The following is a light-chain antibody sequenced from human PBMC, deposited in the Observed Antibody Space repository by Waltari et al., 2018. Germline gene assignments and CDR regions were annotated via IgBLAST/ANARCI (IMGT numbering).Light chain of an antibody. V-gene: IGLV8-61*01. Sequence: QTVVTQEPSLSVSPGGTVTLTCALSSGSLSTTSYATWYQQTPGQAPRTRVYTANARSSGVPDRFSGSILGNTAALTITGAQADDESDYYCALYMGSGIWVFGGGTRLTV. CDR1: SGSLSTTSY. CDR2: TAN. J-gene: IGLJ3*02. CDR3: ALYMGSGIWV.